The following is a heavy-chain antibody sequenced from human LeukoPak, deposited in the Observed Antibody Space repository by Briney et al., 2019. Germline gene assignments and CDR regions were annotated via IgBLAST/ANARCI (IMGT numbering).Heavy chain of an antibody. V-gene: IGHV3-33*01. J-gene: IGHJ6*02. CDR1: GFTFSTYG. CDR2: IWYDGSNK. D-gene: IGHD3-3*01. CDR3: ARDLGYDFWSGYFPTYYYYGMDV. Sequence: PGGSLRLSCATSGFTFSTYGMHWVRQAPGKGLEWVAVIWYDGSNKYYADSVKGRFTISRDNSKNTLNLQMNSLRAEDTAVYYCARDLGYDFWSGYFPTYYYYGMDVWGQGTTVTVSS.